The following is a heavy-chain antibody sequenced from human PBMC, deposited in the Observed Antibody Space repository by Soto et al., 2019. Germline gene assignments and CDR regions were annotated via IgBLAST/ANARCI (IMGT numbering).Heavy chain of an antibody. Sequence: PGGSLRLSCAASGFSFDEYAMHWVRQGPGKGLEWVSSISWNSGSIDYADSVKGRFTISRDNAMNSLDLQMNSLRVEDTALYFCAKLGYCGSTTCYEYYYYGMDVWGQGTTVTVSS. J-gene: IGHJ6*02. CDR3: AKLGYCGSTTCYEYYYYGMDV. CDR1: GFSFDEYA. V-gene: IGHV3-9*01. D-gene: IGHD2-2*01. CDR2: ISWNSGSI.